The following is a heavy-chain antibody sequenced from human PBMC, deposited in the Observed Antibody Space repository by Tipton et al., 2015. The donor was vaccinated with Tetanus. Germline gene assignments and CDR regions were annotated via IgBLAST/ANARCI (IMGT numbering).Heavy chain of an antibody. V-gene: IGHV4-39*01. CDR2: VYYNGNS. Sequence: TLSLTCTVSGGSMRSGTSYWDWIRQSPGKGLEWIGNVYYNGNSLENPSLKGRVTLSLDKSKNQFSLKLRSVTAADTALYYCARSADNWFDPWGQGILVTVSS. CDR3: ARSADNWFDP. J-gene: IGHJ5*01. CDR1: GGSMRSGTSY.